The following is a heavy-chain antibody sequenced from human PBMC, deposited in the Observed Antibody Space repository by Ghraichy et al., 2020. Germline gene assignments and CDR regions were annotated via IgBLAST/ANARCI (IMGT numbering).Heavy chain of an antibody. V-gene: IGHV3-7*03. CDR1: GFPFGNYW. J-gene: IGHJ4*02. CDR2: IKHDGSEK. Sequence: GGSLRLSCAASGFPFGNYWMSWVRQAPGKGLEWLANIKHDGSEKYYVDSVKGRFTISRDDAKNSLYLQMNSLRAEDTAVYYCARDYDFWSGYLDYWGQGTLVTGSS. CDR3: ARDYDFWSGYLDY. D-gene: IGHD3-3*01.